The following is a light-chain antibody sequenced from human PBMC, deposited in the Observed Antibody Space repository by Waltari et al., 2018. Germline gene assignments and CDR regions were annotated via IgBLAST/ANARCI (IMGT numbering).Light chain of an antibody. CDR2: DAS. J-gene: IGKJ4*01. Sequence: EIVLTQSPGTLPLSPGESATLSCRASQSVDTYLAWYQKKHGQAPRLLIYDASTRATGIPARVSGSGSGTDFTLTISSLEPEDFAVYYCQQRSSWFTFGGGTKVEV. CDR3: QQRSSWFT. V-gene: IGKV3-11*01. CDR1: QSVDTY.